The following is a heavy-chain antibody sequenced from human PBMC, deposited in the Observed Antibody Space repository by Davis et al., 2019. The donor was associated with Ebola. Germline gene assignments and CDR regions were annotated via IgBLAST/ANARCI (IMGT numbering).Heavy chain of an antibody. D-gene: IGHD3-10*01. Sequence: SQTLSLTCAVYGGSFSGYYWSWIRQPPGKGLEWIGEINHSGSTNYNPSLKSRVTISVDTSKNQFSLKLSSVTAADTAVYYCARVRYYGSGSPIDYWGQGTLVTVSP. J-gene: IGHJ4*02. CDR1: GGSFSGYY. CDR2: INHSGST. V-gene: IGHV4-34*01. CDR3: ARVRYYGSGSPIDY.